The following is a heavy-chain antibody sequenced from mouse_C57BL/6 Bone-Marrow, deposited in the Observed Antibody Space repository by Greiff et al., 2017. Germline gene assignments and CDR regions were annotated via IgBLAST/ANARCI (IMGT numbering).Heavy chain of an antibody. CDR3: SRGFYRRGFAY. D-gene: IGHD2-14*01. J-gene: IGHJ3*01. CDR2: INPNNGGT. V-gene: IGHV1-26*01. CDR1: GYTFTDYY. Sequence: VQLQQSGPELVKPGASVKISCKASGYTFTDYYMNWVKQSHGKSLEWIGDINPNNGGTSYNQKFKGKATLTVDKSSSTAYMELRSLTSEDSAVYYCSRGFYRRGFAYWGQGTLVTVSA.